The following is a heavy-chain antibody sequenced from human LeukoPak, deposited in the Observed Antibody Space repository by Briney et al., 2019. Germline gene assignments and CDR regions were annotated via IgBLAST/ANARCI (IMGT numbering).Heavy chain of an antibody. D-gene: IGHD4/OR15-4a*01. J-gene: IGHJ4*02. V-gene: IGHV3-21*04. CDR1: GFTFSTYS. Sequence: GGSLRLSCAASGFTFSTYSMNWVRQAPGKGLEWVSSISSSSSYIYYADSVKGRFTISRDNAKKSLYLQMNSLRAEDTAVYYCARRAGAYSHPYDYWGQGTLVTVSS. CDR2: ISSSSSYI. CDR3: ARRAGAYSHPYDY.